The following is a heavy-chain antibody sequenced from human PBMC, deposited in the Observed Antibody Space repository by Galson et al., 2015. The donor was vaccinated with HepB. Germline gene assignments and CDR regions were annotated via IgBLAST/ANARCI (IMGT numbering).Heavy chain of an antibody. CDR3: ARHYYGSGNYSVPFFDI. Sequence: ETLSLTCTVSGGSISSSSYYWGWIRQPPGKGLEWIGSVYYSGSTYYNPSLKSRVTISVDTSKNQFSLKLSSVTAADTAVYYCARHYYGSGNYSVPFFDIWGQGTMVTVSS. CDR2: VYYSGST. D-gene: IGHD3-10*01. J-gene: IGHJ3*02. CDR1: GGSISSSSYY. V-gene: IGHV4-39*01.